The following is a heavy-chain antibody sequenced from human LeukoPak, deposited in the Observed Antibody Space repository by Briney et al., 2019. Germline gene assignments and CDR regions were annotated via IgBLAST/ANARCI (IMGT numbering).Heavy chain of an antibody. V-gene: IGHV4-34*01. D-gene: IGHD6-6*01. Sequence: SETLSPTCAVYGGSFSGYYWSWIRQPPGKGLEWIGEINHSGSTNYNPSLKSRVTISVDTSKNQFSLKLSSVTAADTAVYYCARRSQRLAARPAPSWYFDLWGRGTLVTGSS. CDR1: GGSFSGYY. CDR3: ARRSQRLAARPAPSWYFDL. J-gene: IGHJ2*01. CDR2: INHSGST.